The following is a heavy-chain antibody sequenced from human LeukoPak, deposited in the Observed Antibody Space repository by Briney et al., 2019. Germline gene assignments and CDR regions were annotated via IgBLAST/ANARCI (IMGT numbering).Heavy chain of an antibody. V-gene: IGHV1-24*01. J-gene: IGHJ4*02. CDR1: GYTFTSYY. CDR3: ATDRRSSGYYYEDY. Sequence: ASVKVSCKASGYTFTSYYMHWVRQAPGKGLEWMGGFDPEDGETIYAQKFQGRVTMTEDTSTDTAYMELSSLRSEDTAVYYCATDRRSSGYYYEDYWGQGTLVTVSS. D-gene: IGHD3-22*01. CDR2: FDPEDGET.